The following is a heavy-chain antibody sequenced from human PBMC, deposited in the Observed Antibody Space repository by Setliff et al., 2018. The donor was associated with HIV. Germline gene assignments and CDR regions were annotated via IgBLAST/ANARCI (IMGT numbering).Heavy chain of an antibody. CDR1: GYTFSSYG. Sequence: AASVKVSCKASGYTFSSYGISWVRQAPGQGLEWMGWISGYNGSTKYVQKLQGRVTMTTDTSTRTVYMELRSLRHDDTAEYFCARVPYRSAWFSGGHDAFDVWGQGTMVTVSS. CDR2: ISGYNGST. CDR3: ARVPYRSAWFSGGHDAFDV. D-gene: IGHD6-19*01. V-gene: IGHV1-18*01. J-gene: IGHJ3*01.